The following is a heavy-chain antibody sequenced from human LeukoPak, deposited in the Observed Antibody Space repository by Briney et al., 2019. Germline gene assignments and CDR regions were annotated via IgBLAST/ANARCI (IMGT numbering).Heavy chain of an antibody. V-gene: IGHV4-31*03. Sequence: SQTLSLTSTVSGGSISSGGYYWSWIRQHPGKGLEWIGYIYYSGSTYYNPSLKSRVTISVDTSKNQFSLKLSSVTAADTAVYYCARERGRLYYYYGMDVWGQGTTVTVSS. CDR3: ARERGRLYYYYGMDV. CDR2: IYYSGST. J-gene: IGHJ6*02. CDR1: GGSISSGGYY.